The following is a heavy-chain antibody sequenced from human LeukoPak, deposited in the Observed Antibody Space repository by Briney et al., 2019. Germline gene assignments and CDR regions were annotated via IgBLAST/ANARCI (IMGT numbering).Heavy chain of an antibody. CDR1: RFTFSSYG. D-gene: IGHD3-9*01. J-gene: IGHJ6*02. CDR3: ARGYYDILTGYSYYYYYGMDV. CDR2: IWYDGSKK. V-gene: IGHV3-33*08. Sequence: GGSLRLSCAASRFTFSSYGMHWVRQAPGKGLEWVAVIWYDGSKKYYADSVKGRFTISRDNSKNTLYLQMNSLRAEDTAVYYCARGYYDILTGYSYYYYYGMDVWGQGTTVTVSS.